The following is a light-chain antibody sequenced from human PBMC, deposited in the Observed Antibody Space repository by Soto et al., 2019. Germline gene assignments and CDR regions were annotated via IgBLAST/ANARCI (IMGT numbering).Light chain of an antibody. Sequence: QSVLTQPPSASGTPGQRVTISCYGSSSNMGSNTVHWFQQFPGTAPRLLISTNDQRPSGVPDRFIGSNSGTSASLAISGLQFEDEADYYCAVWDDRLNGHVFGTGPKVTVL. V-gene: IGLV1-44*01. CDR3: AVWDDRLNGHV. CDR1: SSNMGSNT. J-gene: IGLJ1*01. CDR2: TND.